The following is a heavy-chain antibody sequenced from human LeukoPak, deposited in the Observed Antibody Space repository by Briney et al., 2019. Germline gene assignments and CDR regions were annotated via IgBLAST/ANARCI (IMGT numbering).Heavy chain of an antibody. D-gene: IGHD3-16*01. V-gene: IGHV3-7*01. CDR3: ARDIHRIRGGAY. CDR1: GFTFSSYA. J-gene: IGHJ4*02. CDR2: IKQDGSEK. Sequence: GGSLRLSCAASGFTFSSYAMSWVRQAPGKGLEWVANIKQDGSEKYYVDSVKGRFTISRDNAKNSLYLQMNSLRAEDTAVYYCARDIHRIRGGAYWGQGTLVTVSS.